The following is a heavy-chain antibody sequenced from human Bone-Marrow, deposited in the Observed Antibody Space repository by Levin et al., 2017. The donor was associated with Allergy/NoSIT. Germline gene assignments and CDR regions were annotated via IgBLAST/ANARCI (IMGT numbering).Heavy chain of an antibody. Sequence: GASVKVSCKASGGTFSSYAISWVRQAPGQGLEWMGGIFPIFGTANYAQKFQGRVTITADESTSTAYMELSSLRSEDTAVYYCARDGGYRGYDHFDYWGQGTLVTVSS. D-gene: IGHD5-12*01. CDR3: ARDGGYRGYDHFDY. CDR1: GGTFSSYA. V-gene: IGHV1-69*13. CDR2: IFPIFGTA. J-gene: IGHJ4*02.